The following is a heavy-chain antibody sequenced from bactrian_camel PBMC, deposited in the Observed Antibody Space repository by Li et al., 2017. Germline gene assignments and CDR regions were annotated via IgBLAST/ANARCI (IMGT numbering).Heavy chain of an antibody. CDR2: LISDGTA. CDR1: GFTFDDPEMG. CDR3: NTVPSLAHYDCSPRD. Sequence: HVQLVESGGGSVQAGESLRLSCRRTGFTFDDPEMGMGWYRQAPGKERYLVSSLISDGTAVYPDSVKGRFTISHDSAKNTLYLEMKSLKPEDTAMYYCNTVPSLAHYDCSPRDWGQGTQVTVS. J-gene: IGHJ4*01. V-gene: IGHV3S53*01. D-gene: IGHD4*01.